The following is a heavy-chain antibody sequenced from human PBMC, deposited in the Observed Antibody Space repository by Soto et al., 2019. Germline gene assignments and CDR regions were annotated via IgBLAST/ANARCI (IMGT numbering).Heavy chain of an antibody. CDR3: ARDLGSGYDPGDY. CDR2: IIPIIGTR. CDR1: GGTFSIYA. J-gene: IGHJ4*02. Sequence: QVQLVQSGAEVKKPGSSVKVSCKASGGTFSIYAVSWVRQAPGQGLEWMGGIIPIIGTRNYAQRFQGRITITGDESTGTAYMELSSLKSEDTAVYYCARDLGSGYDPGDYWGQGTLVTVSS. V-gene: IGHV1-69*12. D-gene: IGHD5-12*01.